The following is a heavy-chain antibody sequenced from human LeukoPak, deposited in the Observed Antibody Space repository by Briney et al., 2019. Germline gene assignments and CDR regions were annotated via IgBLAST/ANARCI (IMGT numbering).Heavy chain of an antibody. D-gene: IGHD2-15*01. CDR1: GCNFSNYA. V-gene: IGHV3-23*01. J-gene: IGHJ4*02. CDR2: VNSNDRP. Sequence: AGGSLRLSCAASGCNFSNYAMTWVRQAPGKGLEWVSTVNSNDRPYYADSLKGRFTISRDNSKNTLYLQMNTLRVEDTALYYCAKARAAVVEAAINYWGQGILVTVSP. CDR3: AKARAAVVEAAINY.